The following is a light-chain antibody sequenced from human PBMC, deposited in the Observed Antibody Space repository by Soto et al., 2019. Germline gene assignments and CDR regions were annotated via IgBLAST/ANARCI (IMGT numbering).Light chain of an antibody. V-gene: IGLV2-8*01. CDR3: ISYADSSNV. CDR1: SSDVGGYNY. CDR2: EVN. J-gene: IGLJ1*01. Sequence: QSALTQPPSASGSPGQSVAISCTGTSSDVGGYNYVSWYQQHPGKAPKLMIYEVNKRPSGVPDRFSGSKSVNTASLTVSGLQAEDEADYYCISYADSSNVFGTGTKLTVL.